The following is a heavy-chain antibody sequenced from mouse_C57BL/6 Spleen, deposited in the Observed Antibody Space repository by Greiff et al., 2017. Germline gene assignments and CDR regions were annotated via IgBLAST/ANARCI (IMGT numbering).Heavy chain of an antibody. Sequence: QVQLQQSGAELARPGASVKLSCKASGYTFTSYGISWVKQRTGQGLEWIGEIYPKSGNNYSTEKLKGQATLTADKSSSTAYMELRSLTSEDSAVYFCARSTNYYGSSYWYFDVWGTGTTVTVSS. V-gene: IGHV1-81*01. CDR2: IYPKSGNN. J-gene: IGHJ1*03. D-gene: IGHD1-1*01. CDR3: ARSTNYYGSSYWYFDV. CDR1: GYTFTSYG.